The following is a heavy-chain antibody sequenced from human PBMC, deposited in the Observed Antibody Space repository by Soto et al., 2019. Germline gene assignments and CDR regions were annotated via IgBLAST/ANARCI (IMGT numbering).Heavy chain of an antibody. D-gene: IGHD5-12*01. CDR2: ISSSSSYI. CDR3: ARFRGGYYF. CDR1: GFTFSSYS. J-gene: IGHJ4*02. V-gene: IGHV3-21*01. Sequence: EVQLVESGGGLVKPGGSLRLSCAASGFTFSSYSMNWVRQAPGKGLEWLSSISSSSSYIYYADSVKGRFTISRDNAKNSLYLQMNSLRAEDTAGYYCARFRGGYYFWGQGTLVTVSS.